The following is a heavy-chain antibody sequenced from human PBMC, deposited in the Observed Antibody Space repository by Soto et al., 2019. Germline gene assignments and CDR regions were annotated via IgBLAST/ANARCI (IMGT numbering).Heavy chain of an antibody. CDR1: GASISSTSFY. Sequence: SETLSLTCSVSGASISSTSFYWGWIRQPPGKGLQWIGSIHYTGSIDYGPSLKGRVSMSVDTSKSQLSLTLSSVTAADTAVYYCARHSHILHNLFDPWGQGSLVIVSS. D-gene: IGHD2-21*01. J-gene: IGHJ5*02. CDR3: ARHSHILHNLFDP. V-gene: IGHV4-39*01. CDR2: IHYTGSI.